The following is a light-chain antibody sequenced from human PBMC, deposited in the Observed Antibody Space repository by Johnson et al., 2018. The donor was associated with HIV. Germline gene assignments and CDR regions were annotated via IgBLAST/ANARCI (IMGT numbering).Light chain of an antibody. Sequence: QSILTQPPSVSAAPGQTVTISCSGSSSNVGSSFVSWYRQVPGTAPKLLIYDNNKRPSGIPGRFSGSKSGPSATLGITGLQTGDEADYYCGTWDSSLTSYVFGAWTKVTGL. CDR3: GTWDSSLTSYV. V-gene: IGLV1-51*01. J-gene: IGLJ1*01. CDR1: SSNVGSSF. CDR2: DNN.